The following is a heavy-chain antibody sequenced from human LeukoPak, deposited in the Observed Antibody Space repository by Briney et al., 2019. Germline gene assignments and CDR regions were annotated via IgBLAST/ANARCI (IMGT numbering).Heavy chain of an antibody. V-gene: IGHV3-23*01. CDR1: GFTFSSYA. CDR2: ISGSGGST. J-gene: IGHJ4*02. CDR3: AKGLYMITFGGVIVT. Sequence: HPGGSLRLSCAASGFTFSSYAMSWVRQAPGKGLEWVSAISGSGGSTYYADSVKGRFTISRDNSKNTLYLQMNSLRAEDTAVYYCAKGLYMITFGGVIVTGGQGTLVTVSS. D-gene: IGHD3-16*02.